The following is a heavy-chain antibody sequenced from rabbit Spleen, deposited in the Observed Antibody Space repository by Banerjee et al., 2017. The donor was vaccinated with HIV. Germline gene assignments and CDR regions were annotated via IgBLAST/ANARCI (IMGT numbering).Heavy chain of an antibody. CDR1: GFSFSSAYF. CDR3: AKEDVGGSYSL. V-gene: IGHV1S40*01. D-gene: IGHD1-1*01. J-gene: IGHJ4*01. CDR2: IYATFDTT. Sequence: QSLEESGGDLVKPGASLTLTCTASGFSFSSAYFVSWVRQAPGKGLEWIGIIYATFDTTYYASWVNGRFTISSDNAQNTVDLQMNSLTAADTATYFCAKEDVGGSYSLWGPGTLVTVS.